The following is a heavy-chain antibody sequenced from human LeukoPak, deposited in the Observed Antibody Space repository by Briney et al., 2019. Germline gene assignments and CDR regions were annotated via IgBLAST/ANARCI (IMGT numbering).Heavy chain of an antibody. CDR3: ARGRAYYDFWSGYHDAFDI. D-gene: IGHD3-3*01. Sequence: PSETLSLTCTVSGGSISSYYWSWIRQPPATGLELIGYIHYSGSTNYNPSLKGRVTISVDTSKNQFSLTLSSVTAADTAVYYCARGRAYYDFWSGYHDAFDIWGQGTMVTVSS. CDR1: GGSISSYY. J-gene: IGHJ3*02. CDR2: IHYSGST. V-gene: IGHV4-59*01.